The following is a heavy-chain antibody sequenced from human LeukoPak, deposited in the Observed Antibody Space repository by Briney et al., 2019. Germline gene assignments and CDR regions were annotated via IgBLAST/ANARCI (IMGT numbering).Heavy chain of an antibody. CDR2: INHRGST. Sequence: SQTLSLACVVYGGSFSGYYWSYLRQPPGKGLECLGAINHRGSTTYKPSLKSRVTLSVETSKNQFFRNLTAVTAAVRAEYYCARGAGIWLEPLAYWGQGTLVTVSS. D-gene: IGHD6-19*01. J-gene: IGHJ4*02. V-gene: IGHV4-34*01. CDR1: GGSFSGYY. CDR3: ARGAGIWLEPLAY.